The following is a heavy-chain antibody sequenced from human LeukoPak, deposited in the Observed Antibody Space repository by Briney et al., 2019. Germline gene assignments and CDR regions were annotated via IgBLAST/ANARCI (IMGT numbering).Heavy chain of an antibody. J-gene: IGHJ4*02. CDR3: ARGDNPENFGVVISVDY. D-gene: IGHD3-3*01. CDR1: GFTFSSYS. CDR2: ISSSSSTT. Sequence: GGSLRLSCAASGFTFSSYSMNWVRQAPGKGLEWVSYISSSSSTTYYADSVKGRFTISRDNAKNSLYLQMNSLRDEDTAVYYCARGDNPENFGVVISVDYWGQGTLVTVSS. V-gene: IGHV3-48*02.